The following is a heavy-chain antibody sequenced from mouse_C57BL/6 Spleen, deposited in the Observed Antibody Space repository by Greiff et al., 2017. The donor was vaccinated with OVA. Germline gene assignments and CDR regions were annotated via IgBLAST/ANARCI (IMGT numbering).Heavy chain of an antibody. CDR1: GYTFTDYN. Sequence: EVKLVESGPELVKPGASVKIPCKASGYTFTDYNMDWVKQSHGKSLEWIGDINPNNGGTIYNQKFKGKATLTVDKSSSTAYMELRSLTSEDTAVYYCATGFRYYGSSPFDYWGQGTTLTVSS. D-gene: IGHD1-1*01. V-gene: IGHV1-18*01. CDR3: ATGFRYYGSSPFDY. CDR2: INPNNGGT. J-gene: IGHJ2*01.